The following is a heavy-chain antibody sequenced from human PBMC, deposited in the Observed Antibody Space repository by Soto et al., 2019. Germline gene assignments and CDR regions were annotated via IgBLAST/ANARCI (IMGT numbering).Heavy chain of an antibody. V-gene: IGHV4-59*01. J-gene: IGHJ5*02. CDR3: ARGSYCSSTSCYEDWFDP. CDR1: GGSISSYY. D-gene: IGHD2-2*01. Sequence: SETLSLTCTVSGGSISSYYWSWIRQPPGKGLEWIGYIYYSGSTNYNPSLKSRVTISVDTSKNQFSLKLSSVTAADTAVYYCARGSYCSSTSCYEDWFDPWGQGTLVTVPS. CDR2: IYYSGST.